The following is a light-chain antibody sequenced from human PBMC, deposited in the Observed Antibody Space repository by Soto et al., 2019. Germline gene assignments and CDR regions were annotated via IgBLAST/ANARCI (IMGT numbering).Light chain of an antibody. V-gene: IGLV1-40*01. Sequence: QSVLTQPPSVSGAPGQRVTISCTGNSSNIGSPFDVHWYQHLPGTAPRLLIYANNNLPSGVPDRFSGSKSGTSASLAITGLQGDDEADYYCQSFDSRLSAPVFGGGTKLTVL. CDR1: SSNIGSPFD. CDR2: ANN. J-gene: IGLJ2*01. CDR3: QSFDSRLSAPV.